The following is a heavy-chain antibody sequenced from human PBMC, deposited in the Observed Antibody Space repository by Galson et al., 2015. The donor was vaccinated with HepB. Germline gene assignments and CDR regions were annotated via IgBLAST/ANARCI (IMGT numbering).Heavy chain of an antibody. CDR3: ARDLSAYCSGGSCYSGY. J-gene: IGHJ4*02. CDR1: GYTFTSYG. Sequence: SVKVSCKASGYTFTSYGISWVRQAPGQGLEWMGWISAYNGNTNYAQKLQGRVTMTTDTSTSTAYMELRSLRSDDTAVYYCARDLSAYCSGGSCYSGYWGQGTLVTVSS. V-gene: IGHV1-18*01. CDR2: ISAYNGNT. D-gene: IGHD2-15*01.